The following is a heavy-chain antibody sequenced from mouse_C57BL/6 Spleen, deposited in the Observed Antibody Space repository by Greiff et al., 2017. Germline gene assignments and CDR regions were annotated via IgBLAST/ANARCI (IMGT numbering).Heavy chain of an antibody. CDR2: IDPNCGGT. J-gene: IGHJ2*01. V-gene: IGHV1-72*01. D-gene: IGHD1-1*01. CDR1: GYTFTSYW. Sequence: QVQLQQPGAELVKPGASVKLSCKASGYTFTSYWMHWVKQRPGRGLEWIGRIDPNCGGTKYNEKFKSKATLTVDKPSSTAYMQLSSLTSEDSAVYYCARGEFITTVVPFFDYWGQGTTLTVSS. CDR3: ARGEFITTVVPFFDY.